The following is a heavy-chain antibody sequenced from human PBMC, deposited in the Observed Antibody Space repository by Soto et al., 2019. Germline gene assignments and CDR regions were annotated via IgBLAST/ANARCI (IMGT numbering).Heavy chain of an antibody. CDR1: GFTFNNYA. J-gene: IGHJ4*02. CDR3: AKGRTIVVVTTSLDS. CDR2: IINTGDSR. D-gene: IGHD2-21*02. Sequence: EVHLLESGGGLIQPGGSLRLSCAASGFTFNNYAMAGVRQAPGKGLEWVSSIINTGDSRYYADSVKGRFTISRDNSKNTLYLQMNSLSADDTAVYYCAKGRTIVVVTTSLDSWGQGTLVTVSS. V-gene: IGHV3-23*01.